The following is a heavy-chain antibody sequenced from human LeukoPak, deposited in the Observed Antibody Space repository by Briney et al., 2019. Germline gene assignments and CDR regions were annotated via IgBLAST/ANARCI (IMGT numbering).Heavy chain of an antibody. V-gene: IGHV4-61*03. CDR3: ARSLPGAIGAADF. J-gene: IGHJ4*02. CDR1: GGSISSSSYY. CDR2: IHSSGST. D-gene: IGHD6-13*01. Sequence: SETLSLTCTVSGGSISSSSYYWGWIRQPPGKGLEWIAFIHSSGSTGYNPSLKSRFTISVDTSKNHFSLKVTSMSAADTGVYYCARSLPGAIGAADFWGQGTLVTVSS.